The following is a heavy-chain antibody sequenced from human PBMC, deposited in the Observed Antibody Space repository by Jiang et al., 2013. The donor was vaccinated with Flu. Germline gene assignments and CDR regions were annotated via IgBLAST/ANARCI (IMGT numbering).Heavy chain of an antibody. Sequence: VQLLESGGGLVQPGGSLRLSCAASGFTFSSYAMSWVRQAPGKGLEWVSAISGSGGSTYYADSVKGRFTISRDNSKNTLYLQMNSLRAEDTAVYYCAKVSIVVVTAINWFDPWGQGTLVTVSS. CDR3: AKVSIVVVTAINWFDP. D-gene: IGHD2-21*02. V-gene: IGHV3-23*01. CDR1: GFTFSSYA. CDR2: ISGSGGST. J-gene: IGHJ5*02.